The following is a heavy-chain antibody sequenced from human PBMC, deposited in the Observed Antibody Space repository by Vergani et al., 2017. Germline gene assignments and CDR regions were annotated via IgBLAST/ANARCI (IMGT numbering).Heavy chain of an antibody. Sequence: VQLVESGGGLVKPGGSLRLSCEGSGFTFKNNTMTWVRQAPGKGLEWVSSISSSSAYLHYADSVKGRFTSSRDNAKKSLFLQMNNLRADDTAFYYCASRVSANGGLDTWGQGTLVTVSS. J-gene: IGHJ5*02. CDR3: ASRVSANGGLDT. D-gene: IGHD2-15*01. CDR2: ISSSSAYL. CDR1: GFTFKNNT. V-gene: IGHV3-21*02.